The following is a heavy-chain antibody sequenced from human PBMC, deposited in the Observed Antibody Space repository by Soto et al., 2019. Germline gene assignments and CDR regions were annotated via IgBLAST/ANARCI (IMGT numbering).Heavy chain of an antibody. Sequence: GESLKISCEGSGYSFPSYWIAWVRQMPGKGLEWMGFIYPDDSDTTYSPSFHGQVTISADKSISTAYLQWSSLKASDSAMYYCTSRALTGTYMDFWGQGTTVTVSS. V-gene: IGHV5-51*01. CDR3: TSRALTGTYMDF. CDR2: IYPDDSDT. CDR1: GYSFPSYW. J-gene: IGHJ6*02. D-gene: IGHD1-7*01.